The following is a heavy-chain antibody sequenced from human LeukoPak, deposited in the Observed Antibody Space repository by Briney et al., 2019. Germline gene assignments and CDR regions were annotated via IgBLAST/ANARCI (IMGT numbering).Heavy chain of an antibody. V-gene: IGHV4-39*07. CDR3: ARVGRMGALFVWGLSLDY. CDR1: GASVSSSSSF. CDR2: VYYSGST. J-gene: IGHJ4*02. Sequence: PSETLSLTCTVSGASVSSSSSFWAWIRQPPGKGLEWIGNVYYSGSTHYNPSLKSRVTISVDTSKNQFSLKLSSVTAADTAVYYCARVGRMGALFVWGLSLDYWGQGTLVTVSS. D-gene: IGHD3-16*01.